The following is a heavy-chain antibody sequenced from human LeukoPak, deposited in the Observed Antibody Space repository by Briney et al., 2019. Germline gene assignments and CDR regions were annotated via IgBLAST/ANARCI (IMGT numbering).Heavy chain of an antibody. CDR3: AKDKDPGDDLAARYDYYYFYGVDV. Sequence: GGSLRLSCAASGFTFSSYAMSWVRQAPGKGLEWVSAISGSGRTTYYADSVRGRFTISRDNSRNTVFLQLNSLRAEDTAVYYCAKDKDPGDDLAARYDYYYFYGVDVWGQGTTVTVSS. D-gene: IGHD4-17*01. CDR2: ISGSGRTT. V-gene: IGHV3-23*01. CDR1: GFTFSSYA. J-gene: IGHJ6*02.